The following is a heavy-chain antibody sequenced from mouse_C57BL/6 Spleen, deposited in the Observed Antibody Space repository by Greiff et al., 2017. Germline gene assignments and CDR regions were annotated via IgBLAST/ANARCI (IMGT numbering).Heavy chain of an antibody. CDR2: IDPSDSYT. CDR1: GYTFTSYW. V-gene: IGHV1-69*01. Sequence: QVQLQQPGAELVMPGASVKLSCKASGYTFTSYWMHWVKQRPGQGLEWIGEIDPSDSYTNYNQKFKGKSTLTVDKSSSTAYMQLSSLTSEDSAVCYCARRDSNCWFAYWGQGTLVTVSA. D-gene: IGHD2-5*01. J-gene: IGHJ3*01. CDR3: ARRDSNCWFAY.